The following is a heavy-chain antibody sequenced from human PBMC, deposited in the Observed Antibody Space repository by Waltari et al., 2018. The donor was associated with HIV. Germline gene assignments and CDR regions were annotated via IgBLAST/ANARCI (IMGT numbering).Heavy chain of an antibody. Sequence: QVQLQESGPGLVKPSKTLSPTCVVPGYSINTDSYWGWVGQPPGKGLEWLGSASHSGGTFHNASLKSRVAISIDRSKKQVSLKVTSVTAADTAVYYCARAGVARAGVVPALFDLWGRGTLVTVSS. J-gene: IGHJ2*01. V-gene: IGHV4-38-2*01. D-gene: IGHD3-3*01. CDR1: GYSINTDSY. CDR3: ARAGVARAGVVPALFDL. CDR2: ASHSGGT.